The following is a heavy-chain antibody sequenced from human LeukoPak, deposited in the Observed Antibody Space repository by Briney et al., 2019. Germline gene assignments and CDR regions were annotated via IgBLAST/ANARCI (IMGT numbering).Heavy chain of an antibody. Sequence: ASVKVSCKASGYTFTSYGISWVRQAPGQGLGWMGWISAYNGNTNYAQKLQGRVTMTTDTSTSTAYMELRSLRSDDTAVYYCARDRAATFDFDYWGQGTLVTVSS. CDR2: ISAYNGNT. V-gene: IGHV1-18*01. D-gene: IGHD3-10*01. CDR3: ARDRAATFDFDY. J-gene: IGHJ4*02. CDR1: GYTFTSYG.